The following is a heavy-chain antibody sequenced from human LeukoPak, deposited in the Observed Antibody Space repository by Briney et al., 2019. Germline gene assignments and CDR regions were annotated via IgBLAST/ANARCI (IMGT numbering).Heavy chain of an antibody. D-gene: IGHD3-3*01. CDR2: ISGSGGAT. CDR1: GGTFSSYA. Sequence: SCKASGGTFSSYAISWVRQAPGQGLEWVSGISGSGGATYYADSVKGRFTISRDNSKNTVFLQMNSLRVEDTALYYCAKHLSQYDESGYYYFDYWGQGTLVTVSS. V-gene: IGHV3-23*01. J-gene: IGHJ4*02. CDR3: AKHLSQYDESGYYYFDY.